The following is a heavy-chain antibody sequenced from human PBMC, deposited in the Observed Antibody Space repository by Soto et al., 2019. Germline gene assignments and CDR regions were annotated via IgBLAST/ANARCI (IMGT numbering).Heavy chain of an antibody. CDR1: GFSLSTSGMC. CDR2: IDWDDDK. V-gene: IGHV2-70*11. D-gene: IGHD3-10*01. CDR3: ARIRQTLFRGVITPGGVFVI. J-gene: IGHJ3*02. Sequence: SGPTLVNPTQTLTLTCTFSGFSLSTSGMCVSWIRQPPGKALEWLARIDWDDDKYYSTSLKTRLTISKDTSKNQVVLTMTNMDPLDKATYYCARIRQTLFRGVITPGGVFVIGGQGTRVPFPS.